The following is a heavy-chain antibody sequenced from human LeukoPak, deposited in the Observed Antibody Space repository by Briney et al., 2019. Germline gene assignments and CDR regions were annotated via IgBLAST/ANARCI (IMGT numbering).Heavy chain of an antibody. V-gene: IGHV1-46*01. CDR2: INPTGGET. J-gene: IGHJ4*02. CDR3: ATERGNFWSGYYVSWGFDY. D-gene: IGHD3-3*01. Sequence: GASVKVSCKASGYTFSNYYMHWVRQAPGQALEWMGIINPTGGETSYAQKFQGRVTMTEDTSTDTAYMELSSLRSEDTAVYYCATERGNFWSGYYVSWGFDYWGQGTLVTVSS. CDR1: GYTFSNYY.